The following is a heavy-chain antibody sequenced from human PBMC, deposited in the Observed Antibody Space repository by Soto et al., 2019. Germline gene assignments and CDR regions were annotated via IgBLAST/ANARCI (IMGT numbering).Heavy chain of an antibody. CDR3: ARVSYYYENQYWPRVDY. D-gene: IGHD3-22*01. V-gene: IGHV3-53*01. J-gene: IGHJ4*02. Sequence: EVQLVESGGGLIQPGGSLRISCAASGFTVSSNSMTWVRQGPGKGLEWVSVIYTGGSTYYAESVKGRFTISRDDSKNTLYLQMKNLRAEDAAVYYCARVSYYYENQYWPRVDYWGQGTLVTVSS. CDR2: IYTGGST. CDR1: GFTVSSNS.